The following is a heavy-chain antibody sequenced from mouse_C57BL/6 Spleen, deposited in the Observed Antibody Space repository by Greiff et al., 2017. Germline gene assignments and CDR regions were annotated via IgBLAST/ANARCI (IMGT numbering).Heavy chain of an antibody. CDR2: IYPGDGDT. V-gene: IGHV1-80*01. J-gene: IGHJ4*01. D-gene: IGHD1-1*01. Sequence: QVQLQQSGAELVKPGASVKISCKASGYAFSSYWMNWVKQRPGKGLEWIGQIYPGDGDTNYNGKFKGKATLTADKSSSTAYMQLSSLTSEDSAVYFCARSETVLLRQVWAMDYWGQGTSVTVSS. CDR3: ARSETVLLRQVWAMDY. CDR1: GYAFSSYW.